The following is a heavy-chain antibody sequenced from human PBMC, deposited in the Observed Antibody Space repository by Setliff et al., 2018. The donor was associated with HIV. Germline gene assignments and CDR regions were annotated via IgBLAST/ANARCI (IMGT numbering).Heavy chain of an antibody. Sequence: GGSLRLSCAASGFTFSRYAMTWVRQAPGKGLEWVSAISGSGIGSYYPDSVKGRFTISRDNSKNTLFLQMNSLRAEDTAVYYCANPPLKGHLGVGFDYWGQGTQVTVSS. J-gene: IGHJ4*02. CDR1: GFTFSRYA. D-gene: IGHD3-16*01. V-gene: IGHV3-23*01. CDR3: ANPPLKGHLGVGFDY. CDR2: ISGSGIGS.